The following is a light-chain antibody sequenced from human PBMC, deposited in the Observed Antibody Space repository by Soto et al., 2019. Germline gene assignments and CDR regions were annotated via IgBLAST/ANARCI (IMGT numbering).Light chain of an antibody. Sequence: ENVLTQSPRTLSLFLGGTSTLSCRASQSVSSTYLAWYQQKPGQAPRLLIYGASSRATGIPDRFSGSGSGTDFTLTISRLEPEEFAVYYCQQYRTFGQGTKVDIK. J-gene: IGKJ1*01. CDR2: GAS. V-gene: IGKV3-20*01. CDR1: QSVSSTY. CDR3: QQYRT.